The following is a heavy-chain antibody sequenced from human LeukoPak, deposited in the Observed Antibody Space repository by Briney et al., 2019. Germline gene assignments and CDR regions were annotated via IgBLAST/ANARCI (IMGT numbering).Heavy chain of an antibody. D-gene: IGHD1-26*01. Sequence: GGSLRLSCAASGFTFSSYSMNWARQAPGKGLEWVSYISSSSSAIYYADSVKGRFTISRDNAKNSLYLQMNSLRVEDTAVYYCARDAIVGATTRVYYFDYWGQETLVTVSS. CDR2: ISSSSSAI. CDR1: GFTFSSYS. J-gene: IGHJ4*02. CDR3: ARDAIVGATTRVYYFDY. V-gene: IGHV3-48*04.